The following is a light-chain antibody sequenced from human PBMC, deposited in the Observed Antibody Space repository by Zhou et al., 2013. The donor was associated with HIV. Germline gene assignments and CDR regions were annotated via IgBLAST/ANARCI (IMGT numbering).Light chain of an antibody. CDR3: QQSHTIPYT. Sequence: DIQMTQSPSSLSASVGDRVTITCRARQSLIRYFSWYQQRPGKAPKLLIYAASSLQSGVPSRFNGSGSGTDFTLTISSLRPEDFATYYCQQSHTIPYTFGQGTKLEIK. J-gene: IGKJ2*01. V-gene: IGKV1-39*01. CDR2: AAS. CDR1: QSLIRY.